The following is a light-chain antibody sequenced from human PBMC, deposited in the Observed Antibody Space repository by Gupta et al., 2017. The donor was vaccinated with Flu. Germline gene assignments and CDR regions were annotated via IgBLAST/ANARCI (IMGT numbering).Light chain of an antibody. CDR3: GKWDSSLSAWV. CDR1: SSNLGNNY. V-gene: IGLV1-51*01. CDR2: DNN. J-gene: IGLJ3*02. Sequence: QSVLKQPPSVSAAPGQKVTILCSGSSSNLGNNYVYWYQQLPGPGHNVLIYDNNKRPSRIPDRFSGSKSGTSATLGITGLQTWDEAEYYCGKWDSSLSAWVFGGGTKLTVL.